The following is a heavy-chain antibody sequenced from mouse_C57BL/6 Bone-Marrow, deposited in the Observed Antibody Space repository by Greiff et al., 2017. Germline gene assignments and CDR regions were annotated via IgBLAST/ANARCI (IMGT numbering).Heavy chain of an antibody. V-gene: IGHV1-69*01. D-gene: IGHD2-2*01. Sequence: QVQLQQPGAELVMPGASVKLSCKASGYTFTSYWMHWVKQRPGQGLEWIGEIDPSDSYTNYNQKFKGKSTLTVDKSSSTAYMQLSSLTSEASAVYYGARSMGNGYVWFAYWGQGTLVTVSA. J-gene: IGHJ3*01. CDR1: GYTFTSYW. CDR3: ARSMGNGYVWFAY. CDR2: IDPSDSYT.